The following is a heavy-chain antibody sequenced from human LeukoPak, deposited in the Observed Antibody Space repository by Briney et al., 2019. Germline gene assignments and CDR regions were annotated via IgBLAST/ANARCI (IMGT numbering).Heavy chain of an antibody. CDR1: GLRFRNYG. D-gene: IGHD3-22*01. Sequence: GRSLRLSCAASGLRFRNYGMHWVRQAPGKGLEWVAVIWYDGSNQYYVDSVKGRFTVSRDNAKNTLYLQMNSLRAEDTAVYYCARGARYYDSSGYSISDCWGQGTLVTVSS. CDR3: ARGARYYDSSGYSISDC. CDR2: IWYDGSNQ. V-gene: IGHV3-33*01. J-gene: IGHJ4*02.